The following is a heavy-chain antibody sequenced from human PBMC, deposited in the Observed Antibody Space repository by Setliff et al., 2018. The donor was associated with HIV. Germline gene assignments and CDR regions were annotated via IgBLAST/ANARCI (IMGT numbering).Heavy chain of an antibody. Sequence: ASVKVSCKASEYTFTSYAMHWVRQAPGQRLEWMGWINAGNGNTKYSQKFQGRVITTRDTSASTAYMELSSLRSEDTAVYYCARERAFTIFGVVANDGFDIWGQGTMVTVS. CDR2: INAGNGNT. D-gene: IGHD3-3*01. J-gene: IGHJ3*02. V-gene: IGHV1-3*01. CDR3: ARERAFTIFGVVANDGFDI. CDR1: EYTFTSYA.